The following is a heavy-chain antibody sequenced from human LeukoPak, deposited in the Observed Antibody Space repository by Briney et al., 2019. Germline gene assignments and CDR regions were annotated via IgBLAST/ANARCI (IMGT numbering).Heavy chain of an antibody. V-gene: IGHV4-34*01. D-gene: IGHD6-13*01. Sequence: KASETLSLTCAVYGGSFSGYYWSWIRQPPGKGLDWIGEINHSGSTNYNPSLKSRVTISVDTSKNQFSLKLSSVSAADTAVYYCASGVAAADYNWFDPWGQGTLVTVSS. CDR2: INHSGST. CDR1: GGSFSGYY. CDR3: ASGVAAADYNWFDP. J-gene: IGHJ5*02.